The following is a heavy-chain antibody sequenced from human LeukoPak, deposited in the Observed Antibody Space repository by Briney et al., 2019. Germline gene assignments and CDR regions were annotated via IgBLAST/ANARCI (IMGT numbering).Heavy chain of an antibody. Sequence: PGGSLRLSCAASGFTFSDYYMSWIRQAPGKGLEWVSYISGSSSYTIYADSVKGRFTISRDNAKNSLYLQMNSLRAEDTAVYYCARYNGQQLAFDCWGQGTLVTVSS. V-gene: IGHV3-11*06. CDR3: ARYNGQQLAFDC. D-gene: IGHD6-13*01. CDR2: ISGSSSYT. J-gene: IGHJ4*02. CDR1: GFTFSDYY.